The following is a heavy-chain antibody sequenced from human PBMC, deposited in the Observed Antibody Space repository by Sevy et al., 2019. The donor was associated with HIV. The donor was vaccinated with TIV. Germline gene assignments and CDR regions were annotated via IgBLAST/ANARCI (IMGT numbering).Heavy chain of an antibody. CDR1: GFTFSSYA. D-gene: IGHD3-16*01. CDR3: ARDRMGPFDY. Sequence: GGSLRLSCAASGFTFSSYAMHWVRQAPGKGLEWVAVISYDGSNKYYADSVKGRFTISRDNSKNTLYLQMNSLRAEDTAVSYWARDRMGPFDYWGQGTLVTVSS. CDR2: ISYDGSNK. J-gene: IGHJ4*02. V-gene: IGHV3-30*04.